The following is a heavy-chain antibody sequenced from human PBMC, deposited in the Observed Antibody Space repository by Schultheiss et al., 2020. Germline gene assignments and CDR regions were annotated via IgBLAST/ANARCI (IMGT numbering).Heavy chain of an antibody. CDR2: IWYDGSNE. CDR3: ARSERYCSSTSCARLDY. Sequence: GGSLRLSCAASGFTFSTYAMHWVRQAPGKGLEWVAAIWYDGSNEYYADSVKGRFTISRDNSKNTLYLQMNSLRAEDTAVYYCARSERYCSSTSCARLDYWGQGTLVTVSS. J-gene: IGHJ4*02. V-gene: IGHV3-33*01. D-gene: IGHD2-2*01. CDR1: GFTFSTYA.